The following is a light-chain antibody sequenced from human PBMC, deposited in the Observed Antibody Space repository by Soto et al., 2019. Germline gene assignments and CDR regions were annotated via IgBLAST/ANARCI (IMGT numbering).Light chain of an antibody. CDR1: QSFSSY. Sequence: EIVLTQSPATLSFSPGERPTPSCRASQSFSSYLACYHQKPGQAPRLLIYDVSNRSTGTPARFSGIGSGTDFTLNISSLEPQDFAVYYCQQRSNWPPWTFGQGTKVELK. CDR3: QQRSNWPPWT. J-gene: IGKJ1*01. CDR2: DVS. V-gene: IGKV3-11*01.